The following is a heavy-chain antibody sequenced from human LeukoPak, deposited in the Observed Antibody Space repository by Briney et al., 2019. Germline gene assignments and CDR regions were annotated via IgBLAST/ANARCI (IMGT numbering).Heavy chain of an antibody. D-gene: IGHD6-19*01. J-gene: IGHJ4*02. CDR3: ARGGSLAVAPHLYYFDY. CDR2: INPTGGST. Sequence: ASVKVSCKASGYTFPSYFMHWVRQAPGQGLEWMGIINPTGGSTTYAQKFQGRVTMTRDTSTSTVYMELSSLRSDDTAVYYCARGGSLAVAPHLYYFDYWGQGTLVTVSS. V-gene: IGHV1-46*01. CDR1: GYTFPSYF.